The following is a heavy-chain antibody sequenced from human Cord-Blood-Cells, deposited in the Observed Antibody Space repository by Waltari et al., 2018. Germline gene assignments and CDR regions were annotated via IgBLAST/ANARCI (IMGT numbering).Heavy chain of an antibody. D-gene: IGHD2-21*01. J-gene: IGHJ4*02. CDR1: GFTFSSYG. CDR3: AREVRGYFDY. V-gene: IGHV3-33*01. CDR2: IWYDGSNK. Sequence: QVQLVESGGGVVQPGRSLRLSCAASGFTFSSYGMHWVRKAPGKGLEWVAVIWYDGSNKYYADSVKGRFTISRDNSKNTLYLQMNSLRAEDTAVYYCAREVRGYFDYWGQGTLVTVSS.